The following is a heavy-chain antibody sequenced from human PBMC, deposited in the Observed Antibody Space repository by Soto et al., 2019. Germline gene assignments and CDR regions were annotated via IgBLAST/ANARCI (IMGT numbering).Heavy chain of an antibody. V-gene: IGHV4-39*01. CDR3: AIHRTYCSGGICYYYYYMDV. Sequence: LTYSVAGGTISNISYCWGWIRQHPGKGLEWMGSIYYSAGTYFNPSLKSRVIISVDTSKDQFSLKLSSVTAADMAVYYCAIHRTYCSGGICYYYYYMDVWGKGTTVTVSS. J-gene: IGHJ6*03. CDR2: IYYSAGT. CDR1: GGTISNISYC. D-gene: IGHD2-15*01.